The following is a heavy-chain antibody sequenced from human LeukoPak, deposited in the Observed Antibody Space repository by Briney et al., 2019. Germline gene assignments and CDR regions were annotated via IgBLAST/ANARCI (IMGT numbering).Heavy chain of an antibody. D-gene: IGHD2-15*01. J-gene: IGHJ6*03. CDR1: GFTFSSYA. CDR2: ISGSGDTT. Sequence: PGGSLRLSCAASGFTFSSYAMSWVRQAPGGGLEWVSAISGSGDTTYHADSVKGRFTISRDNSENRLSLQMDSLRAEDTAAYFCAKDTTAWWYHRAYMDVWGKGTTVTVSS. V-gene: IGHV3-23*01. CDR3: AKDTTAWWYHRAYMDV.